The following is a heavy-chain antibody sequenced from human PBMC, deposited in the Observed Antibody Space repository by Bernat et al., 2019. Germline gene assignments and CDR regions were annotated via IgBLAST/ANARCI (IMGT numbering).Heavy chain of an antibody. V-gene: IGHV4-39*01. J-gene: IGHJ4*02. CDR1: GGSISSSSYY. D-gene: IGHD3-9*01. CDR2: IYYSGST. CDR3: ARHRVDVDWLLLPFDY. Sequence: QLQLQESGPGLVKPSETLSLTCTVSGGSISSSSYYWGWIRQPPGKGLEWIGSIYYSGSTYYNPSLKRRVTRSVDTSKNQFSLKLSSVTAADTAVYYCARHRVDVDWLLLPFDYWGQGTLVTVSS.